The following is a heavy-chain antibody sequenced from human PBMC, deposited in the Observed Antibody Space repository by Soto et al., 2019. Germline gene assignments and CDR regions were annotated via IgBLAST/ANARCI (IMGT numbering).Heavy chain of an antibody. Sequence: PGESLKISCAASGFTFSSYWIHWVRQAPGKGLVWVSRINSDGSSTTYADSVKGRFTISRDNAKNTLYLQMTSLRAEDTAVYYCARVSREVVPAAIDYWGQGTLVTVSS. V-gene: IGHV3-74*01. CDR2: INSDGSST. CDR3: ARVSREVVPAAIDY. J-gene: IGHJ4*02. D-gene: IGHD2-2*01. CDR1: GFTFSSYW.